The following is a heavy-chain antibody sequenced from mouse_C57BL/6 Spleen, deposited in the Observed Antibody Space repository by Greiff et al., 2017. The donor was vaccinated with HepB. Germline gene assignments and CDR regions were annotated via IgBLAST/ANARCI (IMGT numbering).Heavy chain of an antibody. CDR2: INYDGSST. Sequence: EVKLVESEGGLVQPGRSMKLSCTASGFTFSDYYMAWVRQVPEKGLEWVANINYDGSSTYYLDSLKSRFIISRDNAKNILYLQMSSLKSEDTATYYCARAPTVVDWYFDVWGTGTTVTVSS. J-gene: IGHJ1*03. D-gene: IGHD1-1*01. CDR3: ARAPTVVDWYFDV. CDR1: GFTFSDYY. V-gene: IGHV5-16*01.